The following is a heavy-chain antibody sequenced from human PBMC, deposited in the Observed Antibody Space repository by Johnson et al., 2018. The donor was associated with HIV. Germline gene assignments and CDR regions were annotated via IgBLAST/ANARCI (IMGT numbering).Heavy chain of an antibody. CDR2: ITYDGSNK. CDR1: GSTFSSYA. CDR3: AKDFEIVVVKSAFDI. J-gene: IGHJ3*02. Sequence: QMQLVESGGGVVQPGRSLRLSCAASGSTFSSYAMHWVRQAPGKGLEWVAVITYDGSNKYSADSVKGRFTISRDNSKNTLYPQMNSLRAEGTAVYYCAKDFEIVVVKSAFDIWGQGTMVTVSS. V-gene: IGHV3-30*04. D-gene: IGHD3-22*01.